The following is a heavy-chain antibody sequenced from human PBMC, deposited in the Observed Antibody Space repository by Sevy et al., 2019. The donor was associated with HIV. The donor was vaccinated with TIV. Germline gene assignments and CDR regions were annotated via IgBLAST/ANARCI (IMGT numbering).Heavy chain of an antibody. V-gene: IGHV3-33*01. D-gene: IGHD4-17*01. CDR2: IWFDGSNT. CDR3: ARDLEFYDYGDYGPAFMPDY. Sequence: GGSLRLSCAASGFTFSTYGMHWVRQAPGKGLEWVAVIWFDGSNTYYADSVKGRFTISRDSAKNTLHLQMNSLRAEDTAVYDCARDLEFYDYGDYGPAFMPDYWGQGTLVTVSS. J-gene: IGHJ4*02. CDR1: GFTFSTYG.